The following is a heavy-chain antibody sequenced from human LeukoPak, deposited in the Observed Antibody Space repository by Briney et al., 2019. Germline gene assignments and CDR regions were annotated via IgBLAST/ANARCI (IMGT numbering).Heavy chain of an antibody. CDR3: AKFWTGVAATPAY. CDR1: GFTFSRYG. Sequence: GGSLRLSCAASGFTFSRYGMHWVRQAPGKGLEWVAVISYDGANKYYADSVKGRFTISRDNSKNTLYLQMNSLRTDDTAVYYCAKFWTGVAATPAYWGQGTLVTVSS. J-gene: IGHJ4*02. V-gene: IGHV3-30*18. D-gene: IGHD2-15*01. CDR2: ISYDGANK.